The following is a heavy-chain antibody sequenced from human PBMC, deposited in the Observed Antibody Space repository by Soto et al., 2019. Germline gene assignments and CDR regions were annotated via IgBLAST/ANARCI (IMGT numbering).Heavy chain of an antibody. Sequence: EGSLRLSCAASGFPFTRYSMNWVRQAPGKGLEWVSSISSTTNYIYYGDSMKGRFTISRDNAKNSLYLEMNSLRAEDTAVYYCARESEDLTSNFDYWGQGTLVNVSS. V-gene: IGHV3-21*06. CDR3: ARESEDLTSNFDY. CDR2: ISSTTNYI. CDR1: GFPFTRYS. J-gene: IGHJ4*02.